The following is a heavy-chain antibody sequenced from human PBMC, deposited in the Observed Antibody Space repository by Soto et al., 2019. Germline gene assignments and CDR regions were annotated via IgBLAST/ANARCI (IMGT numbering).Heavy chain of an antibody. J-gene: IGHJ4*02. CDR1: GCSISSGSYY. CDR3: ARATLEGFPPFGYFDY. V-gene: IGHV4-30-4*01. Sequence: PSGTLSLTCPFSGCSISSGSYYWGWLRPPPGKGLEWIGYIYYSGSTYYNPSLKSRVTISVDTSKNQFSLKLSSVTAADTAVYYCARATLEGFPPFGYFDYWGQGTLVTVSS. CDR2: IYYSGST. D-gene: IGHD3-10*01.